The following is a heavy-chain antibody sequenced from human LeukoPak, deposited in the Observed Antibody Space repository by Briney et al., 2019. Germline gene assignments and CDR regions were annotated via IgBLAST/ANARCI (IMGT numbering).Heavy chain of an antibody. D-gene: IGHD5-24*01. J-gene: IGHJ4*02. CDR3: ARDFSLQVFDY. CDR1: GFSFSCSG. Sequence: GGALLLSCAASGFSFSCSGFHWVRQAPGRMLEWVAVIWSDGRYKYYAESVKGRFTIARADSKNTLYLQMNSLRAEDTAVYYCARDFSLQVFDYWGQGTLVTVFS. CDR2: IWSDGRYK. V-gene: IGHV3-33*01.